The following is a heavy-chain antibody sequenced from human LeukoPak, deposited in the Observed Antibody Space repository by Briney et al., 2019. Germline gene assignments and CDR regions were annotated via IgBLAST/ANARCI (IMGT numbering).Heavy chain of an antibody. CDR3: AYVANRNWFDP. Sequence: ASVKVSCKASGYTFTSYDINWVRQATGQGLEWMGWMNPNSGNTGYAQKFQGRVTMTRNTSISTAYMELSRLRSDDTAVYYCAYVANRNWFDPWGQGTLVTVSS. D-gene: IGHD1/OR15-1a*01. J-gene: IGHJ5*02. V-gene: IGHV1-8*01. CDR2: MNPNSGNT. CDR1: GYTFTSYD.